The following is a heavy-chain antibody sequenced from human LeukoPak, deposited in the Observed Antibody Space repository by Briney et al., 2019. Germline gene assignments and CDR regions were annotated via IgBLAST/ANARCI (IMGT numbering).Heavy chain of an antibody. Sequence: PSETLSLTCAVYGGSFSGYYWSWIRQPPGKGLEWIGEINHSGSTNYNPSLKSRVTISVDTSKNQFSLKLSSVTAADTAVYYCVRSYCTNGVCFSLMDVWGQGTTVTVSS. CDR3: VRSYCTNGVCFSLMDV. CDR1: GGSFSGYY. D-gene: IGHD2-8*01. V-gene: IGHV4-34*01. CDR2: INHSGST. J-gene: IGHJ6*02.